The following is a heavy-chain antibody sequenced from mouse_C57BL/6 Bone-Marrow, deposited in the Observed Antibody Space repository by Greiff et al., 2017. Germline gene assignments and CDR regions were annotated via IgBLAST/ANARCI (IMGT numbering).Heavy chain of an antibody. J-gene: IGHJ3*01. CDR2: IRNKANGYTT. CDR3: ARSPYYYGSMWFAY. V-gene: IGHV7-3*01. D-gene: IGHD1-1*01. CDR1: GFTFTDYY. Sequence: EVQVVESGGGLVQPGGSLSLSCAASGFTFTDYYMSWVRQPPGKALEWLGFIRNKANGYTTEYSASVKGRFTISRDNSQSILYLQMNALRAEDSATYYCARSPYYYGSMWFAYWGQGTLVTVSA.